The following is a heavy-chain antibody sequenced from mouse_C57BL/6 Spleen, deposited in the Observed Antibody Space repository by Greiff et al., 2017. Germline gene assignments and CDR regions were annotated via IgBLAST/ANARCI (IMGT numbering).Heavy chain of an antibody. CDR2: ISDGGSYT. V-gene: IGHV5-4*03. D-gene: IGHD6-1*01. CDR1: GFTFSSYA. J-gene: IGHJ3*01. Sequence: EVKLVESGGGLVKPGGSLKLSCAASGFTFSSYAMSWVRQTPEKRLEWVATISDGGSYTYYPDNVKGRFTISRDNAKNNLYLHMSHLKSEDTAMYYCARAPSPLPSGFAYWGQGTLVTVSA. CDR3: ARAPSPLPSGFAY.